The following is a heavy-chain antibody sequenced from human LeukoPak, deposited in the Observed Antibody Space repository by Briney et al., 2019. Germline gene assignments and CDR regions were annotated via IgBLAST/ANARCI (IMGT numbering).Heavy chain of an antibody. CDR2: IVGSSSTI. CDR1: GLTFSSYT. Sequence: PGGSLRLSCAASGLTFSSYTMNWVRQAPGKGLEWISYIVGSSSTIYYADSVKGRFTISRDNAKNSLYLQMNSLRAEDTAVYYCARDCNNGLDVWGQGTTVTVSS. CDR3: ARDCNNGLDV. V-gene: IGHV3-48*04. J-gene: IGHJ6*02.